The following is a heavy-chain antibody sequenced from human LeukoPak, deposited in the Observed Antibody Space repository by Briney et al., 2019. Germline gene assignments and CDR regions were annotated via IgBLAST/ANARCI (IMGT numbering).Heavy chain of an antibody. CDR1: GGSFSGYY. V-gene: IGHV4-34*01. CDR3: ARGVDSHYYGSGSSADYFDY. D-gene: IGHD3-10*01. Sequence: SETLSLTCAVYGGSFSGYYWSWIRQPPGKGLEWIGEINHSGSTNYNPSLKSRVTISVDTSKNQFSLKLRSVTAADGAVYYCARGVDSHYYGSGSSADYFDYWGQGTLVTVCS. J-gene: IGHJ4*02. CDR2: INHSGST.